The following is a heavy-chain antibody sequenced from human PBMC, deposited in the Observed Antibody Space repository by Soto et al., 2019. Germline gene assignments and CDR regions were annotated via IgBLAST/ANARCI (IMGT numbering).Heavy chain of an antibody. Sequence: PSETLSLTCAVYGGSFSGYYWSWIRQPPGKGLEWIGEINHSGSTNYNPSLKSRVTISVDTSKNQFSLKLSSVTAADTAVYYCARANVLRYFDWLPTSPYYYYYGMDVWGQGTTVTVSS. CDR1: GGSFSGYY. J-gene: IGHJ6*02. CDR2: INHSGST. D-gene: IGHD3-9*01. CDR3: ARANVLRYFDWLPTSPYYYYYGMDV. V-gene: IGHV4-34*01.